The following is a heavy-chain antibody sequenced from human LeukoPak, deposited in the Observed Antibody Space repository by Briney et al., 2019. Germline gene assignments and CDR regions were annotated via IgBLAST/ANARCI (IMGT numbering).Heavy chain of an antibody. J-gene: IGHJ6*02. CDR1: GGSFSGYY. CDR3: VRYFDWLLTYGMDV. CDR2: INHSGST. Sequence: SETLSLTCAVYGGSFSGYYWSWIRQLPGKGLEWIGEINHSGSTNYNPSPKSRVTISVDTSKNQFSLKLSSVTAADTAVYYCVRYFDWLLTYGMDVWGQGTTVTVSS. D-gene: IGHD3-9*01. V-gene: IGHV4-34*01.